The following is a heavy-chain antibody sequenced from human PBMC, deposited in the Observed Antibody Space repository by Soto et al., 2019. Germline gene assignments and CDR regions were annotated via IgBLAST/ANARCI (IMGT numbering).Heavy chain of an antibody. CDR1: GFTFSSYA. Sequence: GGSLRLSCAASGFTFSSYAMSWVRQAPGKGLEWVAAICYSGSNKYYADSVKGRFTISRDNSKNTLYLQMNSLRAEDTAVYYCARDDILTPLHYFDYWGQGTLVTVSS. CDR2: ICYSGSNK. J-gene: IGHJ4*02. D-gene: IGHD3-9*01. CDR3: ARDDILTPLHYFDY. V-gene: IGHV3-23*01.